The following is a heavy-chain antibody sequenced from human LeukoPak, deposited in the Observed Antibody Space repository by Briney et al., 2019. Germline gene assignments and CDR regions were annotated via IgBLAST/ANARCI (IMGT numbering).Heavy chain of an antibody. V-gene: IGHV3-33*06. CDR2: IWYDGSNK. D-gene: IGHD2-15*01. CDR3: AKVGNRSGGSCYGGDY. CDR1: GLILKRYG. J-gene: IGHJ4*02. Sequence: GGSLSLSCRLWGLILKRYGVLGLRQAPGKGLEWVAVIWYDGSNKYYADSVKGRFTISRDNSKNTLYLQMNTLRAEGTLVYYAAKVGNRSGGSCYGGDYWGQGTLVTVSS.